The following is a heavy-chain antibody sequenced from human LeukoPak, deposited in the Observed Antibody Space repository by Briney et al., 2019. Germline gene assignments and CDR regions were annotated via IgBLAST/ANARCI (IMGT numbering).Heavy chain of an antibody. CDR3: ATKGLVPAPRYNWFDP. Sequence: ASVKVSCKVSGYTLTELSMHWMRQAPGKGLEWMGGFDPEDGETIYAQKFQGRVTMTEDTSTDTAYMELSSLRSEDTAVYYCATKGLVPAPRYNWFDPWGQGTLVTVSS. J-gene: IGHJ5*02. D-gene: IGHD2-2*01. CDR1: GYTLTELS. CDR2: FDPEDGET. V-gene: IGHV1-24*01.